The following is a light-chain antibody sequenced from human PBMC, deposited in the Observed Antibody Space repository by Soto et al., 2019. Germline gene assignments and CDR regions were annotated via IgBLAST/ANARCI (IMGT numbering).Light chain of an antibody. Sequence: QSVLTQPPSVSGTPGQRVTISCSGSRSNIENNFIYWYRQLPGTAPKLLIYRNNQRPSGVSDRFSGSKSGTSASLAISGLRSEDEAEYHCATWDDSLTGLVVFGGGTKPTVL. CDR2: RNN. CDR3: ATWDDSLTGLVV. CDR1: RSNIENNF. V-gene: IGLV1-47*01. J-gene: IGLJ2*01.